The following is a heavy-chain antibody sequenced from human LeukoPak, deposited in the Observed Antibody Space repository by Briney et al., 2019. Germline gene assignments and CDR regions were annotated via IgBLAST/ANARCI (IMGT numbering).Heavy chain of an antibody. CDR1: GGSIGTYY. CDR2: IYVTGN. CDR3: ARVADFSGADYYYYYMDV. Sequence: SETLSLTCTVSGGSIGTYYWSWVRQSPGKGLEWIGYIYVTGNRYNPYLQSRVTISVDTSRNQFFLKMSSVTAADTAVYYCARVADFSGADYYYYYMDVWGKGTTVTVSS. V-gene: IGHV4-59*12. D-gene: IGHD3-10*01. J-gene: IGHJ6*03.